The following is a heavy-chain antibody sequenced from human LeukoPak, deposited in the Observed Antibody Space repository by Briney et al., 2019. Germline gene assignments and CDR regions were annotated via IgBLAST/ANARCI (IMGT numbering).Heavy chain of an antibody. CDR3: ARDKLGYCTNGVCYYYYMDV. Sequence: GGSLRLSCAASGFTFSSYAMHWVRQAPGKGLEWVGVISYDGSNKYYADSVKGRFTISRDNSKNTLYLQMNSLRAEDTAVYYCARDKLGYCTNGVCYYYYMDVWGTGTTVT. CDR1: GFTFSSYA. V-gene: IGHV3-30*04. CDR2: ISYDGSNK. D-gene: IGHD2-8*01. J-gene: IGHJ6*03.